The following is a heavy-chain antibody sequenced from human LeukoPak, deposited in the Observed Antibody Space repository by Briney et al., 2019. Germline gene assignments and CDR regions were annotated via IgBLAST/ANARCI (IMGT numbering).Heavy chain of an antibody. CDR3: ARDNSGYSNYNYYYYGMDV. J-gene: IGHJ6*02. D-gene: IGHD4-11*01. CDR2: IIPIFGIA. V-gene: IGHV1-69*04. CDR1: GGTFSSYA. Sequence: SVKVSCKASGGTFSSYAISWVRQAPGQGLEWMGRIIPIFGIANYAQKFQGGVTITADKSTSTAYMELSSLRSEDTAVYYCARDNSGYSNYNYYYYGMDVWGQGTTVTVSS.